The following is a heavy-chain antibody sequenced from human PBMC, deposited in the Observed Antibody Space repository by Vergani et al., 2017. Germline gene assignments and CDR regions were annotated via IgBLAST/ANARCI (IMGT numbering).Heavy chain of an antibody. CDR1: GFTFSSYW. CDR2: IKQDGSEK. V-gene: IGHV3-7*03. CDR3: AREGRAGGYSDYEPEPFDF. Sequence: EVQLVESGGGLVQPGGSLRLSCAASGFTFSSYWMSWVRQAPGTGLEWVANIKQDGSEKYYVDSVKGRFTISRDNAKNSLYLQMNTLRAEDTAVYYCAREGRAGGYSDYEPEPFDFWGQGTLVTVSS. D-gene: IGHD5-12*01. J-gene: IGHJ4*02.